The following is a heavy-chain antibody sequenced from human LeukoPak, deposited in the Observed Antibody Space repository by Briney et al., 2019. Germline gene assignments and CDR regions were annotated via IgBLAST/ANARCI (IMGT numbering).Heavy chain of an antibody. D-gene: IGHD6-6*01. V-gene: IGHV3-23*01. Sequence: GGSLRLSCAASGFTFSSYGMSWVRQAPGKGLEWVSAISGSGGSTYYADSVKGRFTISRDNAKNSLYLQMNSLRAEDTAVYYCAKDIRISSSSSWRDFDYWGQGTLVTVSS. CDR3: AKDIRISSSSSWRDFDY. CDR1: GFTFSSYG. J-gene: IGHJ4*02. CDR2: ISGSGGST.